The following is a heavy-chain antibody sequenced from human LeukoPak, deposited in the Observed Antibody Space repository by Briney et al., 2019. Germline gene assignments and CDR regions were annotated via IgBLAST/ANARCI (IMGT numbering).Heavy chain of an antibody. D-gene: IGHD3-22*01. J-gene: IGHJ3*01. CDR1: GFTVSGNY. CDR3: ARGGYYYDSSGGAFDV. CDR2: ISYDGSNK. V-gene: IGHV3-30*03. Sequence: PGGSLRLSCVASGFTVSGNYMNWVHQAPGKGLEWVALISYDGSNKYYADSVKGRFTISRDNSKNTLYLQMNSLRAEDTAVYYSARGGYYYDSSGGAFDVWGQGTMVTVSS.